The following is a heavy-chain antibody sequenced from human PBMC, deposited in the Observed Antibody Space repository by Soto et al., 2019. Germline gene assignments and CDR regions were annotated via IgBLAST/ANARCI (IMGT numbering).Heavy chain of an antibody. V-gene: IGHV3-30*18. CDR2: ISYDGSNK. D-gene: IGHD1-7*01. Sequence: QVQLVESGGGVVQPGRSLRLSCAASGFTFSSYGMHWVRQAPGKGLEWVAVISYDGSNKYYADSVKGRFTISRDNSKNTLYLQMNSLRAEDTAVYYCAKDRDITGTRGPIDYWGQGTLVTVSS. J-gene: IGHJ4*02. CDR3: AKDRDITGTRGPIDY. CDR1: GFTFSSYG.